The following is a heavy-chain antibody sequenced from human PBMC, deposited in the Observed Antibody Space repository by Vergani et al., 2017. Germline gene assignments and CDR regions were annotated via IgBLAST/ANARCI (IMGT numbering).Heavy chain of an antibody. J-gene: IGHJ4*02. Sequence: QVQLQESGPGLVQPSETLSLTCTVSGGSVSSGSYYWSWGRQPAGKGLEWIGYIYYSGSTNYNPSLKGRVTISVDTSKDQFSLKLSTMTAADTAVYSCARQGLLLPGNFDYWGQGTLVTVSS. CDR3: ARQGLLLPGNFDY. D-gene: IGHD3-22*01. CDR1: GGSVSSGSYY. V-gene: IGHV4-61*10. CDR2: IYYSGST.